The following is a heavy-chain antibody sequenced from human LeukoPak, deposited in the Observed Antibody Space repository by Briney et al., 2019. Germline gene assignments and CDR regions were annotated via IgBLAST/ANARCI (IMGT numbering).Heavy chain of an antibody. CDR1: GFTFSSYW. V-gene: IGHV3-74*01. CDR2: INSDGSRT. D-gene: IGHD6-19*01. J-gene: IGHJ4*02. Sequence: PGGSLRLSCAASGFTFSSYWMHWVRQAPGKGLVWVSRINSDGSRTNYADSVKGRFTISRDNAKNTLYLQMNSLRAEDTAVYYCAWIAVAGEGGFDYWGQGTLVTVSS. CDR3: AWIAVAGEGGFDY.